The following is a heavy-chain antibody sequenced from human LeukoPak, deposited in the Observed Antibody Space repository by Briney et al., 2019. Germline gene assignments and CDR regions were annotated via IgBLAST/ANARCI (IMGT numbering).Heavy chain of an antibody. CDR3: ARDPADYCSSTSCYGGGMDV. J-gene: IGHJ6*02. Sequence: PGGSLRLSCAASGFTFSSHSMNWVRQAPGKGLEWVAVISYDGSNKYYADSVKGRFTISRDNSKNTLYLQMNSLRAEDTAVYYCARDPADYCSSTSCYGGGMDVWGQGTTVTVSS. D-gene: IGHD2-2*01. CDR2: ISYDGSNK. CDR1: GFTFSSHS. V-gene: IGHV3-30*03.